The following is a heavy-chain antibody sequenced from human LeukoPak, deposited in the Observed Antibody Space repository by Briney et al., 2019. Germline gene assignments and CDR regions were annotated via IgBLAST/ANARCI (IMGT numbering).Heavy chain of an antibody. CDR1: GFTVSNNY. V-gene: IGHV3-53*01. CDR3: ARGQRAAAGFDS. J-gene: IGHJ4*02. Sequence: AGSLRLSCAASGFTVSNNYMNWVRQAPGKGLEWVSVIYSGGSTYYADSVQGRFTISRDNSKNPLYLQMNSLRAEDTAVYYCARGQRAAAGFDSWGQGTLVTVSS. CDR2: IYSGGST. D-gene: IGHD6-13*01.